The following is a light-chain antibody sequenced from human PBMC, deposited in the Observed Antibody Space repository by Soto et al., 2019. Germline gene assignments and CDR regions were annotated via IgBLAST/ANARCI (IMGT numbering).Light chain of an antibody. CDR1: QSVSSN. J-gene: IGKJ4*01. CDR2: GAS. Sequence: EIVMTQSPATLSVSPGERATLSCRASQSVSSNLAWYQQKPGQAPRLLIYGASTRATGIPARFSGSGSGTEFTLTISSLQSEDFAVYYCQQYNNWTRRNFGGGTKV. CDR3: QQYNNWTRRN. V-gene: IGKV3-15*01.